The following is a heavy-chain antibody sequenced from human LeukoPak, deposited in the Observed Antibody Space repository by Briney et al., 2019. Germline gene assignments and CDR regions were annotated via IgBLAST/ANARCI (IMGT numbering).Heavy chain of an antibody. CDR3: ARVQGGWYYFDY. CDR2: ISYDGSNK. CDR1: GFTFNNYP. D-gene: IGHD2-15*01. J-gene: IGHJ4*02. Sequence: GGSLRLSCVASGFTFNNYPIHWVRQAPGKGLEWVAVISYDGSNKYYADSVKGRFTISRDDSQNTVFLQMNSLRADDTAVYYCARVQGGWYYFDYWGQGTLVTVSS. V-gene: IGHV3-30-3*01.